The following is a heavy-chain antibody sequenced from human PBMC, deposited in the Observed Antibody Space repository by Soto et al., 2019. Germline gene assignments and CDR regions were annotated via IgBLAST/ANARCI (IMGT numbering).Heavy chain of an antibody. CDR2: IYYSGST. D-gene: IGHD2-15*01. J-gene: IGHJ5*02. Sequence: PQKLSLTYTVSAGSTSTGANYWCWIRQHPRKGLEWIGYIYYSGSTYYNPSLKSRVTIPVDTSKNQFSLKLSSVTAADTAVYYCARVRGYCSGGSCYFNWFDPWGQGTLLTVS. CDR1: AGSTSTGANY. V-gene: IGHV4-30-4*08. CDR3: ARVRGYCSGGSCYFNWFDP.